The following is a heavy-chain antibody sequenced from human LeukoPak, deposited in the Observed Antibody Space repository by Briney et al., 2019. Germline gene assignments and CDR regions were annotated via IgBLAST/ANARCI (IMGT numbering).Heavy chain of an antibody. CDR3: ARERPYGSGSYYKEPPNYENMDV. D-gene: IGHD3-10*01. J-gene: IGHJ6*03. CDR1: GFTVSSNY. V-gene: IGHV3-66*02. CDR2: TYSGGST. Sequence: PGGSLRLSCAASGFTVSSNYMSWVRQAPGKGLEWVSVTYSGGSTYYADSVKSRFTISRDNSKNTLYLQMNSLRAEDTAVYYCARERPYGSGSYYKEPPNYENMDVWGKGTTVTVSS.